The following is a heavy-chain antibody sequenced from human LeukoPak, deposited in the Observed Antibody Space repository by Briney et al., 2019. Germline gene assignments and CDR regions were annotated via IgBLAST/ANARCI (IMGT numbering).Heavy chain of an antibody. V-gene: IGHV3-30*02. J-gene: IGHJ6*03. D-gene: IGHD3-10*01. CDR3: ARLPVRGVGGYYQDQYMDV. CDR2: IRYDGSNK. Sequence: QPGGSLRLSCAASGFTFSSYGMHWVRQAPGKGLEWVAFIRYDGSNKYYADSVKGRFTISRDNSKNTLYLQMNSLRAEDTAVYYCARLPVRGVGGYYQDQYMDVWGKGTTVTVSS. CDR1: GFTFSSYG.